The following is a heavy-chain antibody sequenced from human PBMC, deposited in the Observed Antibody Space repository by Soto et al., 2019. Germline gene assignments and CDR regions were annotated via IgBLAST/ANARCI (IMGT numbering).Heavy chain of an antibody. CDR1: GYTFTSYG. D-gene: IGHD6-13*01. CDR2: ISTYNGNT. Sequence: QVQLVQSGAEVKKPGASVKVSCKASGYTFTSYGISWVRQAPGQGLEWMGWISTYNGNTNYAQKLQGRVTMTTDTATRTGDMELGSLRSDDTAVYYCARGEQPLVYYYYGMDVWCQGTTVTVSS. J-gene: IGHJ6*02. CDR3: ARGEQPLVYYYYGMDV. V-gene: IGHV1-18*01.